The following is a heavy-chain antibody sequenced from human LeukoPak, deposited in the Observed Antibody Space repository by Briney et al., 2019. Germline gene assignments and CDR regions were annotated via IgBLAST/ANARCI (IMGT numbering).Heavy chain of an antibody. CDR3: ARIKAGNRIVTPRQFYYIDV. Sequence: PSETLSLTCNVSGASISHYYWSWIRQPAGEGLEWIGRIYTIGKTTYNPSLQSRATISVDKSKGLLSLNLRSVTAADTAVYFCARIKAGNRIVTPRQFYYIDVWGKGTTVTVSS. CDR2: IYTIGKT. D-gene: IGHD2/OR15-2a*01. V-gene: IGHV4-4*07. J-gene: IGHJ6*03. CDR1: GASISHYY.